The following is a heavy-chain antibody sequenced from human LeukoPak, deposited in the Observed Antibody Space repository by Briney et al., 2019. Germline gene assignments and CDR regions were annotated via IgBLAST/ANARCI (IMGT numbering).Heavy chain of an antibody. CDR1: GFTFSSYW. CDR3: ARDSGIRIQLWYYYGMDV. CDR2: IKQDGSEK. J-gene: IGHJ6*02. D-gene: IGHD5-18*01. V-gene: IGHV3-7*01. Sequence: GGSLRLSCAASGFTFSSYWMSRVRQAPGKGLEWVANIKQDGSEKYYVDSVKGRFTISRDNAKNSLYLQMNSLRAEDTAVYYCARDSGIRIQLWYYYGMDVWGQGTTVTVSS.